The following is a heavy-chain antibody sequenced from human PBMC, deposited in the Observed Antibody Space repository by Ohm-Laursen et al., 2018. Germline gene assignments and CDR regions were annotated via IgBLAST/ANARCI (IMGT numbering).Heavy chain of an antibody. CDR2: ITSSGSTI. Sequence: LSLTCAVYGGSFSGYYWSWIRQAPGKGLEWVSYITSSGSTIYYADSVKGRFTISRDNAKNSLYLQMNSLRPEDTAVYYCARLLSGSSPEDYWGQGTPVTVSS. V-gene: IGHV3-11*01. CDR3: ARLLSGSSPEDY. CDR1: GGSFSGYY. J-gene: IGHJ4*02. D-gene: IGHD1-26*01.